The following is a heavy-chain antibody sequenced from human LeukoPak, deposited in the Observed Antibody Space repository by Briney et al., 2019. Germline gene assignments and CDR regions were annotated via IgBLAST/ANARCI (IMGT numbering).Heavy chain of an antibody. Sequence: GGSLRLSCAASGFTFRSYWMSWVRQAPGKGLEWVANINQDGSEKYYVDSVKGRLTISRDNAKNSLYLQMNSLRAEDTAVYYCARDLVVRAIHVGDDSWGQGTLVTVSS. CDR1: GFTFRSYW. D-gene: IGHD2-15*01. V-gene: IGHV3-7*01. J-gene: IGHJ4*02. CDR2: INQDGSEK. CDR3: ARDLVVRAIHVGDDS.